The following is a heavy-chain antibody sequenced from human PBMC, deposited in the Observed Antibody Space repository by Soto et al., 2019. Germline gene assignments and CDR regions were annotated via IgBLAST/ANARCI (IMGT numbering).Heavy chain of an antibody. V-gene: IGHV3-11*05. CDR3: ARAYYYTIDV. CDR1: GFTCGDYY. Sequence: ESGGGLVRPGGSLRLSCEASGFTCGDYYMTWFRQAPGNGLEWLFYIDRSTKDTNYADTGKGRFTISRDNAKNSLYLQMTRLGAGDTAVYYCARAYYYTIDVWWQGTMVTVSS. J-gene: IGHJ6*01. CDR2: IDRSTKDT.